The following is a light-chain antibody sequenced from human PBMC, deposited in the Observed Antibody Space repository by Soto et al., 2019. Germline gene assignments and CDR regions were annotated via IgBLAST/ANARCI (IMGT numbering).Light chain of an antibody. CDR3: SSYAGNNNVV. V-gene: IGLV2-8*01. Sequence: QSVLTQPPSASGSPGQSVTISCTGTSSDGGDYKFVSWYQQHPGKAPKVLMYEVNRRPSGAPDGFSGSKSGNTASLTGSGLQAEDEAEYYCSSYAGNNNVVFGGGTKLTVL. CDR2: EVN. CDR1: SSDGGDYKF. J-gene: IGLJ2*01.